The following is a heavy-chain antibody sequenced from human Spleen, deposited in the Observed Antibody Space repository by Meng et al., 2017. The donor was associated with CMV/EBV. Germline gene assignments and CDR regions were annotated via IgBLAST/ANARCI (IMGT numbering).Heavy chain of an antibody. CDR1: GVTLGNYA. J-gene: IGHJ3*01. V-gene: IGHV3-23*01. D-gene: IGHD2-15*01. Sequence: GESLKISCVASGVTLGNYAMNWVRQAPGKGLEWVSGISETGGATYYVDSVKGRLTISRDNSKNTVYLQMHSLRAEDTALYYCGRGGKYSLDAFDLWGQGTMVTVSS. CDR2: ISETGGAT. CDR3: GRGGKYSLDAFDL.